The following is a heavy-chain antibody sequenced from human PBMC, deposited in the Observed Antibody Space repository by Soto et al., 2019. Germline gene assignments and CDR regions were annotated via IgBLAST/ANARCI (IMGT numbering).Heavy chain of an antibody. J-gene: IGHJ4*02. V-gene: IGHV3-64*01. Sequence: EVQLVESGGGLVQPGGSLRLSCAASGFTFSSYAMHWVRQAPGKGLEYVSAISSNGGSTYYANSVKGRCTISRDNSKNTLYLQMGSLSAEDMAVYYCARRDGYNFDYWGQGTLVTVSS. D-gene: IGHD5-12*01. CDR1: GFTFSSYA. CDR2: ISSNGGST. CDR3: ARRDGYNFDY.